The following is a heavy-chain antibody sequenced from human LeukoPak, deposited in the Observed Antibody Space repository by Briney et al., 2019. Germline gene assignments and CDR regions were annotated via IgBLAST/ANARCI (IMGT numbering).Heavy chain of an antibody. V-gene: IGHV4-59*01. J-gene: IGHJ4*02. CDR3: ARGYCSSTSCYLDY. CDR2: IYYSGST. Sequence: PSETLPLTCTVSGGSISSYYWSWIRQPPGKGLEWIGYIYYSGSTNYNPSLKSRVTISVDTSKNQFSLKLSSVTAADTAVYYCARGYCSSTSCYLDYWGQGTLVTVSS. CDR1: GGSISSYY. D-gene: IGHD2-2*01.